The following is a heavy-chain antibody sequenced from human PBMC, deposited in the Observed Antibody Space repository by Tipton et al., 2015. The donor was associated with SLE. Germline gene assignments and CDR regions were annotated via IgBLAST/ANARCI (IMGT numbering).Heavy chain of an antibody. CDR2: INAGNGNT. CDR1: GYTFTSYA. Sequence: QSGAEVKKPGASVKGSCKASGYTFTSYAMHWVRQDPGQRLEWMGWINAGNGNTKYSQKFQGRVTITRDTSASTAYMELSSLRSEDTAVYYCARDSMDSGSYDYWGQGTLVTVSS. V-gene: IGHV1-3*01. J-gene: IGHJ4*02. D-gene: IGHD1-26*01. CDR3: ARDSMDSGSYDY.